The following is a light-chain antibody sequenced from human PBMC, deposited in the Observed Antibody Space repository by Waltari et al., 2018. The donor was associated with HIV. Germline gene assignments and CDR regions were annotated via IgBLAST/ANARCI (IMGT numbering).Light chain of an antibody. Sequence: EIVMTQSPATLSMSPGERVTLSCRASQSVSSNLAWYQQKPGQAPRLCIYGASTRATGIPARFSGSGSGTEFTLTISSLQSEDFAVYYCQQDNNWPPVTFGGGTKVEIK. V-gene: IGKV3-15*01. CDR1: QSVSSN. J-gene: IGKJ4*01. CDR2: GAS. CDR3: QQDNNWPPVT.